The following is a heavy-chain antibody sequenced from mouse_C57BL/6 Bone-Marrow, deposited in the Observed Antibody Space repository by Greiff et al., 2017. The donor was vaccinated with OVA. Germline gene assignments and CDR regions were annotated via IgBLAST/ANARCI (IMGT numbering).Heavy chain of an antibody. D-gene: IGHD1-1*01. Sequence: QVQLQQPGAELVKPGASVKLSCKASGYTFTSYWMHWVKQRPGQGLEWIGMIHPTSGSTNYNEKLKSKATLTVDKSSSTAYMQLSSLTSEDSAFYYCASLYYGSRYYYAMDYWGQGTSVTVSS. CDR1: GYTFTSYW. CDR2: IHPTSGST. V-gene: IGHV1-64*01. J-gene: IGHJ4*01. CDR3: ASLYYGSRYYYAMDY.